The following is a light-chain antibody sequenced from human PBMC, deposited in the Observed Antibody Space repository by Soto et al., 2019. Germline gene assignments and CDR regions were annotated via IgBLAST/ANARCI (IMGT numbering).Light chain of an antibody. CDR2: EVT. J-gene: IGLJ1*01. Sequence: QSALTQPPSASGSPGQSVTISCTGSSSDVGGYNFVSWYQHHPGKAPKLVVYEVTKRPSGVPDRFSGSKSDNTASLTVSGLLADDEADYYCASYAGGNQVFGTGTKLTVL. V-gene: IGLV2-8*01. CDR3: ASYAGGNQV. CDR1: SSDVGGYNF.